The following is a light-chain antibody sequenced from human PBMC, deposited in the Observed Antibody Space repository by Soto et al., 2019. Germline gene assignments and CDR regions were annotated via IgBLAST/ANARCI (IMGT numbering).Light chain of an antibody. V-gene: IGKV1-6*02. CDR1: RDVGSD. CDR3: QEYNTYSWA. J-gene: IGKJ1*01. Sequence: QITQSPFSLSATVGETIIITCRASRDVGSDVSWYQQKPGQAPKLVIYAASNLYTGVPSRFSGRRSGTEFALTITSLQPDDFATYHCQEYNTYSWASAQGAKVDI. CDR2: AAS.